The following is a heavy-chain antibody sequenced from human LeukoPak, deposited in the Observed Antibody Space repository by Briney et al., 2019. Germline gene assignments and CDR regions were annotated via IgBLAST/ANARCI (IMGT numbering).Heavy chain of an antibody. CDR2: ISTSGST. D-gene: IGHD1-26*01. Sequence: SETLSLTCSVSGGSISSSSHFCGWIRRPPGKGLEWIGSISTSGSTYYNPSLKSRVTISVDTSKNQFSLRLTSVTAADTAVYYCFKRGTGSSYPGMDVWGQGTTVTVSS. CDR3: FKRGTGSSYPGMDV. CDR1: GGSISSSSHF. J-gene: IGHJ6*02. V-gene: IGHV4-39*01.